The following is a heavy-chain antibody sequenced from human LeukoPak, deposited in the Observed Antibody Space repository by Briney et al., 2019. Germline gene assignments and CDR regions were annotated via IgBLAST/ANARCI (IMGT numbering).Heavy chain of an antibody. CDR2: MNPNSGNT. D-gene: IGHD2-2*02. V-gene: IGHV1-8*01. Sequence: ASVKVSCKASGYTFTSYDINWVRQATGQGLEWMGWMNPNSGNTGYAQKFQGRVTMTRNTSISTAYMELSSLRSEDTAVYYCARVRGYYCSSTSCYTTMRYGYFDYWGQGTLVTVSS. J-gene: IGHJ4*02. CDR3: ARVRGYYCSSTSCYTTMRYGYFDY. CDR1: GYTFTSYD.